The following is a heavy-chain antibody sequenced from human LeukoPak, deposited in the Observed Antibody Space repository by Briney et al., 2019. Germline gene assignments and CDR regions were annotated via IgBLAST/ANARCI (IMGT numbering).Heavy chain of an antibody. D-gene: IGHD2-8*01. V-gene: IGHV4-34*01. Sequence: PSETLPLTCAVYGGSFSDYYWNWIRQPPGKGLEWIGEINHSGSTNYNPSLKSRVTISVDTSKNQFSLKLSSVTAADTAVYYCARGRKYCTHGVCYKMDWFDPWGQGTLVTVSS. J-gene: IGHJ5*02. CDR3: ARGRKYCTHGVCYKMDWFDP. CDR1: GGSFSDYY. CDR2: INHSGST.